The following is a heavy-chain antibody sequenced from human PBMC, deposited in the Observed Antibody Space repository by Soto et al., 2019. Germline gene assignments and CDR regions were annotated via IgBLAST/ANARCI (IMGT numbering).Heavy chain of an antibody. CDR2: IYYSGST. Sequence: SETLSLTCTVSGGSISSGGYYWSWIRQHPGKGLEWIGYIYYSGSTYYNPSLKSRVTISVDTSKNQFSLKLSSVTAADTAVYYCARGPDIVATILFDYWGQGTLVTVSS. J-gene: IGHJ4*02. V-gene: IGHV4-31*03. CDR1: GGSISSGGYY. CDR3: ARGPDIVATILFDY. D-gene: IGHD5-12*01.